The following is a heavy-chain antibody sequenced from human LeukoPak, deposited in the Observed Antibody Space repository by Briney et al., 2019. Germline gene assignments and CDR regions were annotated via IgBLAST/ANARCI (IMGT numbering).Heavy chain of an antibody. D-gene: IGHD4-17*01. J-gene: IGHJ3*02. V-gene: IGHV4-4*02. CDR1: GGSISSSNW. CDR2: IYHSGST. Sequence: SETLSLTCAVSGGSISSSNWWSWVRQPPRKGLEWIGEIYHSGSTNYNPSLKSRVTISVDKSKNQLSLKLSSVTAADTAVYYCARDPLGPGDHGRGAFDIWGQGTMVTVSS. CDR3: ARDPLGPGDHGRGAFDI.